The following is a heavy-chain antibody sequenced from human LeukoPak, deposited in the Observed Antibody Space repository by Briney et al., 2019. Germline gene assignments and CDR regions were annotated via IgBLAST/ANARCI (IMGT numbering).Heavy chain of an antibody. J-gene: IGHJ5*01. Sequence: GGSLRLSCAASGFTFRNSWMSWVRQAPGRGLEWVANIKEDGSEKNYVDSVKGRFTVSRDNANSSPYLHMNSLGADDTAFYYCARGGRPDSWGQGTLVTVSS. CDR3: ARGGRPDS. CDR2: IKEDGSEK. CDR1: GFTFRNSW. V-gene: IGHV3-7*04. D-gene: IGHD1-26*01.